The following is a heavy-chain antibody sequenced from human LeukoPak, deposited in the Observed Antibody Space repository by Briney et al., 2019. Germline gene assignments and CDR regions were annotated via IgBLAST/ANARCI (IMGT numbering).Heavy chain of an antibody. J-gene: IGHJ5*02. V-gene: IGHV3-30*02. CDR1: GFTFSHYG. D-gene: IGHD3-22*01. Sequence: GGSLRLSCAASGFTFSHYGMHWVRQAPGKGLEWVAFIRYSASDTYYADSVKGRFTISRDNSKNTLYLQMNSLRAEDTAVYYCARDLGQYYDTSDNWFDPWGQGTLVTVSS. CDR2: IRYSASDT. CDR3: ARDLGQYYDTSDNWFDP.